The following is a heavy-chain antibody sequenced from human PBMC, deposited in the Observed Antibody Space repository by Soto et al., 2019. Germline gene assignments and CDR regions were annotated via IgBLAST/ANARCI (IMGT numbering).Heavy chain of an antibody. CDR3: ARQPLDIVVVPAAVYYYYGMDV. CDR1: VGSSSSSSYY. CDR2: IYYSGST. D-gene: IGHD2-2*03. V-gene: IGHV4-39*01. J-gene: IGHJ6*02. Sequence: PAETLSLTCTVSVGSSSSSSYYWCWIRHPPGKGLEWIGSIYYSGSTYYNPSLKSRVTISVDTSKNQFSLKLSSVTAADTAVYYCARQPLDIVVVPAAVYYYYGMDVWGQGTTVTVSS.